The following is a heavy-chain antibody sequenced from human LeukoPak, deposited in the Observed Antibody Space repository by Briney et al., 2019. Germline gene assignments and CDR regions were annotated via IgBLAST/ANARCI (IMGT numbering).Heavy chain of an antibody. CDR2: IYYSGST. CDR1: GGSISNYY. D-gene: IGHD3-22*01. CDR3: ARGSFYYDSRGDFDP. Sequence: SETLSLTCTVSGGSISNYYWTWIRQPPGKGLEWIGYIYYSGSTNYNPSLKSRVTISVDTSKSQFSLKLSSVTAADTAVYYCARGSFYYDSRGDFDPWGQGTLVTVSS. V-gene: IGHV4-59*01. J-gene: IGHJ5*02.